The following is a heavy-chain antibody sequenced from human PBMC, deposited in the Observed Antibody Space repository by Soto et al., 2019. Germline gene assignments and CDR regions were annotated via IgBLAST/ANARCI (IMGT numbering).Heavy chain of an antibody. J-gene: IGHJ4*02. D-gene: IGHD4-17*01. Sequence: QVQLQESGPGLVKPSQTLSLTCTVSGGSISSGGYYWSWFRQHPGKGLEWIGYIYYSGSTYYNPSLKSRVTISVDTSKNQSTRKPSSMTGADTAVYYCARVRESRPVTNFDYWGQGTLVTVSS. CDR2: IYYSGST. V-gene: IGHV4-31*03. CDR3: ARVRESRPVTNFDY. CDR1: GGSISSGGYY.